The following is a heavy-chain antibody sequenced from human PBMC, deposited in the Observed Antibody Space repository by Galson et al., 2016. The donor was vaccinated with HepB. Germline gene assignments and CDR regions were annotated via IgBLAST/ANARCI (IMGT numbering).Heavy chain of an antibody. CDR3: ARAGSGTSKYYYYYGMDV. CDR2: ISYDGSNK. D-gene: IGHD3-10*01. Sequence: SLRLSCAASGFTFSNSGMHWVRQAPGRGLEWVAVISYDGSNKYYANSVKGRFTISRDNAKNSLYLQMNSLRAEDTAVYFCARAGSGTSKYYYYYGMDVWGQGTTVTVSS. CDR1: GFTFSNSG. V-gene: IGHV3-30*03. J-gene: IGHJ6*02.